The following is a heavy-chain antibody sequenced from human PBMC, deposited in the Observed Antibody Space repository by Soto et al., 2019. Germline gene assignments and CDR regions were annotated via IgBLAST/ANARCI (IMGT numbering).Heavy chain of an antibody. Sequence: LSLTCTVPGGSIRTGGYYWSWIRQHPGKGLEWLGYIYYTGRTYYNPSLKNRLTMSVDMSKSQFSLKLTSLTAADTAVYYCAKDPSPQPTTVVTPGWFDPWGQGILVTVS. J-gene: IGHJ5*02. CDR1: GGSIRTGGYY. CDR3: AKDPSPQPTTVVTPGWFDP. D-gene: IGHD4-17*01. CDR2: IYYTGRT. V-gene: IGHV4-31*03.